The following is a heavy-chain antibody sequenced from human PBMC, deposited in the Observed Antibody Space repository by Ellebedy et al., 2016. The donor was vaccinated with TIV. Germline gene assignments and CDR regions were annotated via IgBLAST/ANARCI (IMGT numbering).Heavy chain of an antibody. J-gene: IGHJ3*02. CDR2: ISYDGNDK. CDR1: GFTFTNAW. V-gene: IGHV3-30*03. Sequence: GGSLRLXXAASGFTFTNAWMTWVRQAPGKGLEWVAVISYDGNDKVYADSVKGRFTISRDNAKNTLFLQMNSLRVEDTAVYYCGRVNRRRAFEIWGQGTKVTVS. CDR3: GRVNRRRAFEI.